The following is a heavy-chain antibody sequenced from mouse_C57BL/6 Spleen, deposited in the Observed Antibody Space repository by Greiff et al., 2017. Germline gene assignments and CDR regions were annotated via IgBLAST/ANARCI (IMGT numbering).Heavy chain of an antibody. J-gene: IGHJ4*01. CDR1: GYAFSSYW. Sequence: QVQLQQSGAELVKPGASVKISCKASGYAFSSYWMNWVKQRPGKGLEWIGQIYPGDGDTNYNGKFKGKATLTADKSSSTAYMQLSSLTSEDSAVYFCARTPITTVVATRAMDYWGQGTSVTVSS. CDR3: ARTPITTVVATRAMDY. CDR2: IYPGDGDT. D-gene: IGHD1-1*01. V-gene: IGHV1-80*01.